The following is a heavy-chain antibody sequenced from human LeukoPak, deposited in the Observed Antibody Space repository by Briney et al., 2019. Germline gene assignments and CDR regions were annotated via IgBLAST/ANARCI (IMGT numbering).Heavy chain of an antibody. CDR1: GYTFTSYG. J-gene: IGHJ4*02. CDR2: INPNSGGA. CDR3: ARGGDLGH. V-gene: IGHV1-2*02. Sequence: ASVKVSCKASGYTFTSYGINWVRQAPGQGLEWMGWINPNSGGANNAQKFQGRVTMTRDTSISTAYMELSRLTSDDTAVYYCARGGDLGHWGQGTLVTVSS. D-gene: IGHD3-10*01.